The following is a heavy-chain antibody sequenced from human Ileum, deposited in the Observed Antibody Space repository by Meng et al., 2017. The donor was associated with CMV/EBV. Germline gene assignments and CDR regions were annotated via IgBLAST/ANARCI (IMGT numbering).Heavy chain of an antibody. Sequence: QVQLQQGGAGLLKPCEPLALTCAVYGGSFSGYYWSWIRQPPGKGLEWIAEVSHSGVTNYNPSLKSRVTISIDTSKNQFSLHLSSVTAADTAVYYCAREPPFVPADSWGQGTLVTVSS. J-gene: IGHJ4*02. D-gene: IGHD2-21*01. CDR3: AREPPFVPADS. CDR2: VSHSGVT. V-gene: IGHV4-34*02. CDR1: GGSFSGYY.